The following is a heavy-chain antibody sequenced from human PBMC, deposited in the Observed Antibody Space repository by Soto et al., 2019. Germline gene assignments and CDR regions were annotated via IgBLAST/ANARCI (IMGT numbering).Heavy chain of an antibody. D-gene: IGHD1-1*01. CDR3: GKARGTGTFPDAFDI. Sequence: QVQLVESGGGVVQPGRSLRLSCAASGFTFSSYGMHWVRQAPGKGLEWVAVISYDGSNKYYADSVKGRFTISRDNSKNTLYLQMNRLRAEDTAVYYCGKARGTGTFPDAFDIWGQGTMVTVSS. V-gene: IGHV3-30*18. CDR1: GFTFSSYG. J-gene: IGHJ3*02. CDR2: ISYDGSNK.